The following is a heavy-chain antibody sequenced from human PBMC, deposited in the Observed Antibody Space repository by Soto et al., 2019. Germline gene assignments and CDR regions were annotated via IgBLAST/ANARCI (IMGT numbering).Heavy chain of an antibody. CDR2: IKQDGSET. D-gene: IGHD1-20*01. V-gene: IGHV3-7*01. CDR3: SRDNWNDY. Sequence: GGSLRLSCAASGFTFSSYWMTWVRQAPGKGLEWVANIKQDGSETYYVDSVRGRFTISRDNAQNSLFLQMNSLRAEDTGIYYCSRDNWNDYWGQGTLVTVS. J-gene: IGHJ4*02. CDR1: GFTFSSYW.